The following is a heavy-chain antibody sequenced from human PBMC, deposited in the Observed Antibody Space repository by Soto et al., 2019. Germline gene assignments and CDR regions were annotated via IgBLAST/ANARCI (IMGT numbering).Heavy chain of an antibody. V-gene: IGHV1-18*01. J-gene: IGHJ4*02. CDR2: ISAYNGNT. CDR1: GYSFTSYG. CDR3: ARDISRDILTGSRY. Sequence: ASVKVSCKASGYSFTSYGISWARQAPGQGLEWMGWISAYNGNTNYAQKLRGRVTMTTDTSTSTTYMELRSLRSDDTAVYYCARDISRDILTGSRYWGQGTLVTVSS. D-gene: IGHD3-9*01.